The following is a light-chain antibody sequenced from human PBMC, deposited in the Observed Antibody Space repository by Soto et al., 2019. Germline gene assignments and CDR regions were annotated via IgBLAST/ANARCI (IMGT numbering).Light chain of an antibody. CDR3: QQYYTTPLT. CDR1: QTILHISDNRNY. V-gene: IGKV4-1*01. CDR2: WAS. Sequence: DIVMTQSPDSLAVSLGERATINCKSTQTILHISDNRNYLAWYQHKPGQSPKLLIYWASTRAFGVPDRFSGGGSETDFTLTISSLQAEDVAVYYCQQYYTTPLTFGPGTKVEIK. J-gene: IGKJ3*01.